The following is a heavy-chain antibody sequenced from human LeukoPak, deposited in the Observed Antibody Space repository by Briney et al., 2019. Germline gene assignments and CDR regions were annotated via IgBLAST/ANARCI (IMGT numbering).Heavy chain of an antibody. CDR3: ARDSAPEYYYGSGRGYFDY. D-gene: IGHD3-10*01. Sequence: GGSLRLSCAASGFTFRNYVIHWVRQAPGKGLEWVAVISYDGSNKYYADSVKGRFTISRDNPKNTLYLQMNSLRAEDTAVYYCARDSAPEYYYGSGRGYFDYWGQGTLVTVSS. CDR1: GFTFRNYV. J-gene: IGHJ4*02. CDR2: ISYDGSNK. V-gene: IGHV3-30*04.